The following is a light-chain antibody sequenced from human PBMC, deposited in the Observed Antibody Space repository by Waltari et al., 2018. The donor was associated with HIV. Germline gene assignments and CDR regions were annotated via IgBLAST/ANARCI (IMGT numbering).Light chain of an antibody. Sequence: DIQMTQSPSSLSASVGDRVTITCRAGQSISSYLNWYQHKPGKAPKLLISAASSLQSGVPSRFSGSGSGTDFTLTISSLQPEDFASYYCQQSYTTPLYSFGQGTKLEIK. CDR1: QSISSY. V-gene: IGKV1-39*01. CDR2: AAS. J-gene: IGKJ2*03. CDR3: QQSYTTPLYS.